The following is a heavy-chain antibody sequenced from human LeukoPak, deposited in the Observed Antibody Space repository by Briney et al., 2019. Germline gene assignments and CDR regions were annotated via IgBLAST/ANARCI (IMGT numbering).Heavy chain of an antibody. CDR2: IYYSGST. D-gene: IGHD3-10*01. J-gene: IGHJ5*02. V-gene: IGHV4-30-4*01. CDR1: GGSISSGDYY. Sequence: SETLSLTCTVSGGSISSGDYYWSWIRQPPGKGLEWIGYIYYSGSTYYNPSLKSRVTISVDTSKNQFSLKLSSVTAADTAVYYCARDVMGYFGGWFDPWGQGTLVTVSS. CDR3: ARDVMGYFGGWFDP.